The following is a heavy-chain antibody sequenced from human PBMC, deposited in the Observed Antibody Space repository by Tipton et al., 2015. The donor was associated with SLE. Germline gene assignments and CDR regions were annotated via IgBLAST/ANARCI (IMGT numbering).Heavy chain of an antibody. CDR1: GGSFSGYY. CDR3: ARTAPGVGQLADY. Sequence: TLSLTCAVYGGSFSGYYWSWIRQPPGKGLEWIGEINHSGSTNYNPSLKSRVTISVDTSKNQFSLKLSSVTAADTAVYYCARTAPGVGQLADYWGQGTLVTVSS. J-gene: IGHJ4*02. D-gene: IGHD6-6*01. CDR2: INHSGST. V-gene: IGHV4-34*01.